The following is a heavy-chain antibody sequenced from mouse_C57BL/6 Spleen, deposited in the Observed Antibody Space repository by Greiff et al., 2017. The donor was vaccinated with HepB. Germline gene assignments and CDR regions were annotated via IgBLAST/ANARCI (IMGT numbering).Heavy chain of an antibody. V-gene: IGHV1-69*01. CDR3: ATGSNRFCDY. Sequence: VQLQQPGAELVMPGASVKLSCKASGYTFTSYWMHWVKQRPGQGLEWIGEIDPSDSYTNYNQKFKGKSTLTVDKSSSTAYMQLSSLTSEDSAVYYCATGSNRFCDYWGQGTTLTVSS. J-gene: IGHJ2*01. CDR1: GYTFTSYW. D-gene: IGHD1-1*01. CDR2: IDPSDSYT.